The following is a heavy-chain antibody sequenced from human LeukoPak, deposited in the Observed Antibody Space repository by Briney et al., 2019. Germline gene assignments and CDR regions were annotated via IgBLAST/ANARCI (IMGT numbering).Heavy chain of an antibody. D-gene: IGHD2-15*01. J-gene: IGHJ5*02. CDR1: GYTFTSYG. CDR2: ISAYNGNT. V-gene: IGHV1-18*04. Sequence: ASVKVSCKASGYTFTSYGISWVRQAPGQGLEWMGWISAYNGNTNYAQKLQGRVTMTTDTSTSTANMELRSLRSDDTAVYYCARDRQRVVVVAATPNWFDPWGQGTLVTVSS. CDR3: ARDRQRVVVVAATPNWFDP.